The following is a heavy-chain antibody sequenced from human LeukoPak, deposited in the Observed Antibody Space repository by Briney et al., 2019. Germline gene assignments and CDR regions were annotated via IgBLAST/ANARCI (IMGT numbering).Heavy chain of an antibody. CDR2: INPRGGST. V-gene: IGHV1-46*01. D-gene: IGHD3-22*01. CDR3: ARVKSYYYDTSDKDAFDI. J-gene: IGHJ3*02. Sequence: ASVKVSCKASGYTFTSHFMHWVRQAPGQGLEWMGIINPRGGSTSYTQKFQGRVTMTRDTSTSTVYMELSSLRSEDTAVYYCARVKSYYYDTSDKDAFDIWGQGTMVTVSS. CDR1: GYTFTSHF.